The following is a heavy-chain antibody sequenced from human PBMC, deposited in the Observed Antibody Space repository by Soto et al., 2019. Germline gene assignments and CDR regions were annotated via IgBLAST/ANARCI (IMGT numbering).Heavy chain of an antibody. CDR3: AKGYCSTTSCSFDY. Sequence: EVQLLESGGGLVQPGGSLRLSCAASGFTFSNFAMNWVRQAPGRGLEWVSVISGSGGSTYYADSVKGQFTISRDNSKNTLYLQMNSLRAEDTAVYYCAKGYCSTTSCSFDYWGQGTLVTVSS. J-gene: IGHJ4*02. D-gene: IGHD2-2*01. CDR2: ISGSGGST. V-gene: IGHV3-23*01. CDR1: GFTFSNFA.